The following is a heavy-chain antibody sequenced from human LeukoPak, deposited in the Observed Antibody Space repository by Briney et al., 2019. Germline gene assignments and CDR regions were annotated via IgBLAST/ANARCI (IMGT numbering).Heavy chain of an antibody. CDR2: IYPGDSDT. D-gene: IGHD1-26*01. Sequence: GESLKISCKGFGYTFSNHWIGWVRQMPGKGLEWMGIIYPGDSDTRYSPSFQGQVTISADKSISTAYLQWSSLKASDTAMYYCARDPRRYSGSQYYFDYWGQGTLVTVSS. CDR1: GYTFSNHW. J-gene: IGHJ4*02. V-gene: IGHV5-51*01. CDR3: ARDPRRYSGSQYYFDY.